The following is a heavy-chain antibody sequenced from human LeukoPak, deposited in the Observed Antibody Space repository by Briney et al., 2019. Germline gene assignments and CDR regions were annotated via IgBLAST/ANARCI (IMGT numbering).Heavy chain of an antibody. J-gene: IGHJ4*02. D-gene: IGHD1-26*01. CDR2: IYYSGST. CDR3: ARLGWELLQGYHY. V-gene: IGHV4-39*01. CDR1: GGSISSSSYS. Sequence: SETLSLTCTVSGGSISSSSYSWGGIRQPPGKGLEWIGSIYYSGSTYYNPSLKSRVTISVDTSKNQFSLKLSSVTAADTAVYYCARLGWELLQGYHYWGQGTLVTVSS.